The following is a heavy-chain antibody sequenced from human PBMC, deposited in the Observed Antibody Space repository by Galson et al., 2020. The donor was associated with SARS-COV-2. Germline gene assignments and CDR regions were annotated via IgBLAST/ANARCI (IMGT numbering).Heavy chain of an antibody. V-gene: IGHV1-2*02. CDR1: GYTFTGYY. CDR2: INPNSGGT. D-gene: IGHD3-22*01. CDR3: ASDLGYYYDSSGYPLYACDI. Sequence: ASVKVSCKASGYTFTGYYMHWVRQAPGQGLEWMGWINPNSGGTNYAQKFQGRVTMTRDTSISTAYMELSRLRSDDTAVYYCASDLGYYYDSSGYPLYACDIWGQGTMVTVSS. J-gene: IGHJ3*02.